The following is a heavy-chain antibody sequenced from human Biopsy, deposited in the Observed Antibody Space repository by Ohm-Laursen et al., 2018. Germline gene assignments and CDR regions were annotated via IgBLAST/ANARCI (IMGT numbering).Heavy chain of an antibody. Sequence: SVTASCKAPGGTFSNYGVNWVRQAPGQGLEWLGGNIPILGTGNYAQKFQDRVTVAADTSTSTATMELRSLRSDDTAVYYCATKLTGYFHHWGQGTLVIVSS. CDR2: NIPILGTG. CDR3: ATKLTGYFHH. J-gene: IGHJ1*01. D-gene: IGHD3-9*01. V-gene: IGHV1-69*06. CDR1: GGTFSNYG.